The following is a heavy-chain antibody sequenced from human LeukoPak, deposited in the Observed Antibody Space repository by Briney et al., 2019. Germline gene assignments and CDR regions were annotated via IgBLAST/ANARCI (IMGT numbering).Heavy chain of an antibody. Sequence: GGSLRLSCAASGFTFSSYAMSWVRQAPGKGLEWVSAISGSGGTTYYADSVKGRFTISRDNAKNTLNLQMNSLRAEDTAVYYCARDLGQYYDTSDNWFDPWGQGTLVTVSS. CDR2: ISGSGGTT. J-gene: IGHJ5*02. CDR3: ARDLGQYYDTSDNWFDP. CDR1: GFTFSSYA. V-gene: IGHV3-23*01. D-gene: IGHD3-22*01.